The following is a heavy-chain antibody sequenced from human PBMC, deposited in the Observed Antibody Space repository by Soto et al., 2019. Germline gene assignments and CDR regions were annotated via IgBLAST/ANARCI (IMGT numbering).Heavy chain of an antibody. V-gene: IGHV4-30-4*01. CDR1: GDSIRSGNHY. D-gene: IGHD3-3*01. CDR3: ARSHPSLNYDGYY. J-gene: IGHJ4*02. CDR2: IYYSGST. Sequence: SETLSLTCTVSGDSIRSGNHYWSWIRQPPGKGLEWIGYIYYSGSTYYSPSLKSRVTISVDTSKNQFSLKLSSVTAADTAVYYCARSHPSLNYDGYYWGQGTLVTVSS.